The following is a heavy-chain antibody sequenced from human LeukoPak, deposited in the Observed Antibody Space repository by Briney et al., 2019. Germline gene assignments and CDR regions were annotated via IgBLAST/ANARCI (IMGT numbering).Heavy chain of an antibody. CDR2: IYYSGST. D-gene: IGHD3-10*01. Sequence: ASETLSLTCTVSGGSISSSSYYWGWIRQPPGKGLEWIGSIYYSGSTYYNPSLKSRVTISVDTSKNQFSLKLSSVTAADTAVYYCARRRVRGVRKGYYMDVWGKGTTVTISS. J-gene: IGHJ6*03. V-gene: IGHV4-39*07. CDR1: GGSISSSSYY. CDR3: ARRRVRGVRKGYYMDV.